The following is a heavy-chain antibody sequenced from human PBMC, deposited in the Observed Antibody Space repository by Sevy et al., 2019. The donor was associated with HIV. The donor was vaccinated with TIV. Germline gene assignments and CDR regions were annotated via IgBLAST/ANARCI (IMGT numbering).Heavy chain of an antibody. CDR3: ARDQRRDIVVVVAATNWFDP. J-gene: IGHJ5*02. Sequence: GGSLRLSCAVSGFTVSNNFLNWVRQSPGKGLEWVSSISSSSSYIYYADSVKGRFTISRDNAKNSLYLQMNSLRAEDTAGYYCARDQRRDIVVVVAATNWFDPWGQGTLVTVSS. V-gene: IGHV3-21*01. CDR1: GFTVSNNF. CDR2: ISSSSSYI. D-gene: IGHD2-15*01.